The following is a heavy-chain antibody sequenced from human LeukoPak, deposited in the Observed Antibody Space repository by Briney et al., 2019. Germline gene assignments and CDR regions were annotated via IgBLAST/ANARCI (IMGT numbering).Heavy chain of an antibody. Sequence: GGSLRLSCAASGSTFSSYAMSWVRQAPGKGLEWVSAISGSGGSTYYADSVKGRFTISRDNSKNTLYLQMNSLRAEDTAVYYCAKQSGYSYGQTDYWGQGTLVTVSS. D-gene: IGHD5-18*01. V-gene: IGHV3-23*01. J-gene: IGHJ4*02. CDR1: GSTFSSYA. CDR3: AKQSGYSYGQTDY. CDR2: ISGSGGST.